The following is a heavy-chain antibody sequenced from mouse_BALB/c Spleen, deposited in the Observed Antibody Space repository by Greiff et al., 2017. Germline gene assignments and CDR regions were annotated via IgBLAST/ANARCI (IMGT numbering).Heavy chain of an antibody. J-gene: IGHJ3*01. Sequence: VQLQQSGAELVKPGASVKMSCKASGYTFTDYVISWVKQRTGQGLEWIGEIYPGSGSTYYNEKFKGKATLTADKSSNTAYMQLSSLTSEDSAVYFCARKRTMITTAFAYWGQGTLVTVSA. CDR1: GYTFTDYV. CDR2: IYPGSGST. D-gene: IGHD2-4*01. CDR3: ARKRTMITTAFAY. V-gene: IGHV1-77*01.